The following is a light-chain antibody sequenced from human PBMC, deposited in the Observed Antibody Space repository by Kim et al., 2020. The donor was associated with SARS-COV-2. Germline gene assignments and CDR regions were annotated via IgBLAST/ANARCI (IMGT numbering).Light chain of an antibody. Sequence: ASVGDRVTITCQASQDIGNYLNWYQQKPGKAPKLLISDASNLETGVPSKFSGNRSGTDFTFTIISLQPEDIGTYYCQQYDNLPLTFGGGTKVDIK. CDR3: QQYDNLPLT. CDR1: QDIGNY. V-gene: IGKV1-33*01. J-gene: IGKJ4*01. CDR2: DAS.